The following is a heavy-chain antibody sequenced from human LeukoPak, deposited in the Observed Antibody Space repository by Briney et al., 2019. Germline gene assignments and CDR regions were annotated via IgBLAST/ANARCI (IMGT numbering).Heavy chain of an antibody. Sequence: SVKVSCKASGYTFTDYYMHWVRQAPGQGLEWMGGIIPIFGTANYAQKFQGRVTITADESTSTAYMELSSLRSEDTAVYYCARGYYYDSSGPPSGYYMDVWGKGTTVTVSS. CDR3: ARGYYYDSSGPPSGYYMDV. D-gene: IGHD3-22*01. CDR2: IIPIFGTA. CDR1: GYTFTDYY. J-gene: IGHJ6*03. V-gene: IGHV1-69*13.